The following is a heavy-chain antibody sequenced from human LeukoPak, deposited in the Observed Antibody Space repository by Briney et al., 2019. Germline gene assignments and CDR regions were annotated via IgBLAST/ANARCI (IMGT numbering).Heavy chain of an antibody. D-gene: IGHD5-18*01. Sequence: GGSLRLSCAASGFTFSSYAMSWVRQAPGKGLEWISYISGSSNSIYYADSVKGRFTISRDNAKNSLYLQMNSLRAEDTAVYYCLRYNYGYYFDYWGQGTTVTVSS. CDR2: ISGSSNSI. CDR1: GFTFSSYA. V-gene: IGHV3-48*01. CDR3: LRYNYGYYFDY. J-gene: IGHJ4*02.